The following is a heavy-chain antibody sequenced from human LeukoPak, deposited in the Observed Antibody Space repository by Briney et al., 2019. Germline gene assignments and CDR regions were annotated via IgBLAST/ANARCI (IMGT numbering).Heavy chain of an antibody. J-gene: IGHJ4*02. CDR3: ARAAYYYDSSGIDY. V-gene: IGHV4-30-4*02. Sequence: PSETLSLTCTVSGGSISSGDYYWSWIRQPPGKGLEWIGYIYYSGSTYYNPSLKSRVTISVDTSKNQFSLKLSSVTAADTAVYYCARAAYYYDSSGIDYWGQGTLVTVSS. CDR1: GGSISSGDYY. CDR2: IYYSGST. D-gene: IGHD3-22*01.